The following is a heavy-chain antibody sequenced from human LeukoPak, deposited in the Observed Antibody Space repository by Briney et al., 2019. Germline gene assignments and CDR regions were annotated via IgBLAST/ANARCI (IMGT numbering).Heavy chain of an antibody. CDR2: IKQDGSEK. D-gene: IGHD3-3*01. J-gene: IGHJ4*02. CDR1: GFTFSSYW. CDR3: AREAYYDFWGDKPSGSDY. Sequence: GGSLRLSCAASGFTFSSYWMSWVRQDPGKGLEWVANIKQDGSEKYYVDSVKGRFTISRDNAKNSLYLQMNSLRAEDTAVYYCAREAYYDFWGDKPSGSDYWGQGTLVTVSS. V-gene: IGHV3-7*01.